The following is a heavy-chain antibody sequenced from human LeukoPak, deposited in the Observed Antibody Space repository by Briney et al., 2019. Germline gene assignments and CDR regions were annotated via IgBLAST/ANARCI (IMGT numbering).Heavy chain of an antibody. Sequence: PSETLSLTCAVYGGSFSGYYWSWIRQPPGKGLEWMGEINHSGSTNYNPSLKSRVTISVDASKNQFSLKLSSVTAADTAVYYCARGTMTTVTYYFDYWGQGTLVTVSS. D-gene: IGHD4-17*01. CDR1: GGSFSGYY. V-gene: IGHV4-34*01. CDR2: INHSGST. CDR3: ARGTMTTVTYYFDY. J-gene: IGHJ4*02.